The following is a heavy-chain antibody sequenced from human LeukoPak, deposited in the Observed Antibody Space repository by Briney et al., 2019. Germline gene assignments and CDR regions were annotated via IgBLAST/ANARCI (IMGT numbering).Heavy chain of an antibody. V-gene: IGHV1-18*01. CDR1: GYSFTSYG. CDR2: ISTYNGNT. CDR3: AVGYCSSPSFCG. J-gene: IGHJ4*02. Sequence: ASVKVSCKASGYSFTSYGVSWVRQAPGQGPEWMGWISTYNGNTNYAQKLQGRVTMTTDTSTSTAYMELRSLRSDDTAMYYCAVGYCSSPSFCGWGQGTLVTVSS. D-gene: IGHD2-2*01.